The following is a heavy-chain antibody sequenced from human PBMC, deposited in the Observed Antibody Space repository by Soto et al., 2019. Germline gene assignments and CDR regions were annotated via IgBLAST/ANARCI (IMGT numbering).Heavy chain of an antibody. CDR2: VSTQYGTT. D-gene: IGHD6-6*01. CDR3: AKSPSRAPYGMDV. V-gene: IGHV1-18*01. CDR1: GYTFSSYG. Sequence: ASVELSCKASGYTFSSYGISWVRQAPGQGLEWMGWVSTQYGTTYYARRVQDRVTMTADTSTSTAYMDMSSLRVEDTAVYHCAKSPSRAPYGMDVWGQGTTVTVSS. J-gene: IGHJ6*02.